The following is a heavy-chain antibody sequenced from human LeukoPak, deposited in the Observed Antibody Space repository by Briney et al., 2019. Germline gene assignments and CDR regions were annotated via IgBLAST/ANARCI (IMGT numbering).Heavy chain of an antibody. V-gene: IGHV4-59*12. CDR1: GGSISSYY. J-gene: IGHJ4*02. CDR3: ARDRRDTSMVWDY. Sequence: SETLSLTCTVSGGSISSYYWSWIRQPPGKGLEWIGYIYYSGSTNYNPSLKSRVTISVDTSKNQFSLKLSSVTAADTAVYYCARDRRDTSMVWDYWGQGTLVTVSS. CDR2: IYYSGST. D-gene: IGHD5-18*01.